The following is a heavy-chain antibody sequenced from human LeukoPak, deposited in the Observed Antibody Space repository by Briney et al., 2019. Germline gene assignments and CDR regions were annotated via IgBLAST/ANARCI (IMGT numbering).Heavy chain of an antibody. V-gene: IGHV3-9*03. CDR1: GFTFDDYA. J-gene: IGHJ4*02. CDR2: ISWNSGSI. CDR3: AKDWGGGSGLDY. Sequence: GRSLRLSCAASGFTFDDYAMHWVRQAPGRGLEWVSGISWNSGSIGYADSVMGRFTISRDNAKNSLYLQMNSLRAEDMALYYCAKDWGGGSGLDYWGQGTLVTVSS. D-gene: IGHD6-19*01.